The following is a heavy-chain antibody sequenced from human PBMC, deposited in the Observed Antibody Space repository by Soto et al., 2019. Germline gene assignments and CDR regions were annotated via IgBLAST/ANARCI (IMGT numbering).Heavy chain of an antibody. J-gene: IGHJ6*02. CDR2: ISSSSSVI. V-gene: IGHV3-48*01. CDR1: GFILSDCA. CDR3: ARDYAGYGPPDYYHGMDV. D-gene: IGHD5-18*01. Sequence: GGSLRLSCATSGFILSDCAMNWVRQAPGKGLEWVSYISSSSSVIDYADSVKGRFTVSRDNAKNTLYLQMNSLRAEDTAVYYCARDYAGYGPPDYYHGMDVWGQGTTVPVS.